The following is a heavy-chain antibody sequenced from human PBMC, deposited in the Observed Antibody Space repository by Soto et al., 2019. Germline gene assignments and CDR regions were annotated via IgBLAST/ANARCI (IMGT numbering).Heavy chain of an antibody. V-gene: IGHV4-59*12. J-gene: IGHJ3*02. D-gene: IGHD4-17*01. CDR3: AREVITVTREINDASDI. CDR1: GGSLSSDY. Sequence: SEARPVPCTVSGGSLSSDYWSWFRQPPGKGMEWIGYIYYSGSTNYNPSLKSRVTISVDTSKNQFSLKLSSVTAADTAIYYCAREVITVTREINDASDIWGQGTMVTV. CDR2: IYYSGST.